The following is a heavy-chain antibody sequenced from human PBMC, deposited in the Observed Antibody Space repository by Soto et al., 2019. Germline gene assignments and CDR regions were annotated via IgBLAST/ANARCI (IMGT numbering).Heavy chain of an antibody. V-gene: IGHV4-59*01. CDR2: IYYSGST. J-gene: IGHJ6*02. D-gene: IGHD3-10*01. Sequence: SETHSLTSTVSGGYIRSYDWSWIRQPPGKGLEWIGYIYYSGSTNYNPSLKSRVTISVDTSKNQFSLKLSSVTAADTAVYYCARDVRYYGSGSYYNPSYYYGMDVWGQGTTVTVSS. CDR3: ARDVRYYGSGSYYNPSYYYGMDV. CDR1: GGYIRSYD.